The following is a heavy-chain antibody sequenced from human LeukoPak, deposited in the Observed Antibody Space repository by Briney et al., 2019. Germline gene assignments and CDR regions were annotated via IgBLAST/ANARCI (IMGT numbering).Heavy chain of an antibody. V-gene: IGHV3-23*01. Sequence: GGSLRLSCAASGFTFSSYGMSWVRQPPGKGLEWVSAISGSGGSTYYADSVKGRFTISRDNSKNTLYLQMNSLRAEDTAVYYCAKGSDYDILTGYYRFDHWGQGTLVTVSS. D-gene: IGHD3-9*01. J-gene: IGHJ4*02. CDR1: GFTFSSYG. CDR2: ISGSGGST. CDR3: AKGSDYDILTGYYRFDH.